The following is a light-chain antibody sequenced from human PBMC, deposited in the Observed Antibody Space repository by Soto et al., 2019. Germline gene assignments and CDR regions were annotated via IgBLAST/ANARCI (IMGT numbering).Light chain of an antibody. V-gene: IGKV3-11*01. CDR1: QSVSSH. J-gene: IGKJ5*01. CDR2: DAS. Sequence: EIVMTQSPATLSVSPGERATLSCRASQSVSSHLAWYQQKRGQAPRLLIYDASSRASGIPARFSGSGSGTDFTLTISSLEPEDFAAYYCQQGGNWPLTFGQGTRLEI. CDR3: QQGGNWPLT.